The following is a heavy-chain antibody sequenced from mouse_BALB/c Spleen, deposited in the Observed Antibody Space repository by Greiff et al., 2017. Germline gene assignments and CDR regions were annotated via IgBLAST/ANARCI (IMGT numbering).Heavy chain of an antibody. Sequence: QVQLKESGPGLVQPSQSLSITCTVSGFSLTSYGVHWVRQSPGKGLEWLGVIWSGGSTDYNAAFISRLSISKDNSKSQVFFKMNSLQANDTAIYYCARDYDPFAYWGQGTLVTVSA. CDR1: GFSLTSYG. J-gene: IGHJ3*01. CDR3: ARDYDPFAY. D-gene: IGHD2-4*01. CDR2: IWSGGST. V-gene: IGHV2-2*02.